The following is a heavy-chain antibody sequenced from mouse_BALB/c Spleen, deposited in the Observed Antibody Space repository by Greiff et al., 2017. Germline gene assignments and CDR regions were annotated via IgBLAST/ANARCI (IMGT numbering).Heavy chain of an antibody. V-gene: IGHV1-67*01. Sequence: QVQLQQSGPELVRPGVSVKISCKGSGYTFTDYAMHWVKQSHAKSLEWIGVISTYHGNTNYNQKFKGKATMTVDKSSSTAYMELARLTSEDSAIYYCARSTMITTWAMDYWGQGTSVTVSS. CDR1: GYTFTDYA. CDR2: ISTYHGNT. D-gene: IGHD2-4*01. CDR3: ARSTMITTWAMDY. J-gene: IGHJ4*01.